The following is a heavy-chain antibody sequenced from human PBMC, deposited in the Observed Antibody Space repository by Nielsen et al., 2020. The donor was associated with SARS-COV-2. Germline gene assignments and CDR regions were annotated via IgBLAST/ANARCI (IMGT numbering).Heavy chain of an antibody. Sequence: GGSLRLSCAASGFTFSDYYMSWIRQAPGKGLEWVSYISSSSSYTNYADSVKGRFTISRDNAKNSLYLQMSSLRAEDTAVYYCARHIAAAGMGFDYWGQGTLVTVSS. J-gene: IGHJ4*02. CDR3: ARHIAAAGMGFDY. CDR1: GFTFSDYY. V-gene: IGHV3-11*03. CDR2: ISSSSSYT. D-gene: IGHD6-13*01.